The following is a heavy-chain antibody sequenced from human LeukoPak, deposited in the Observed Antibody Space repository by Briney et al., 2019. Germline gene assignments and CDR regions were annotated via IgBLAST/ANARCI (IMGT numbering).Heavy chain of an antibody. CDR2: TDSGGST. J-gene: IGHJ4*02. Sequence: QSGGSLRLSCAASGFTVSSHYMSWVRQAPGKGLEWVSVTDSGGSTSYADSVKGRFTISRDTSKNTLYLQMNGLRAEDTAVYYCAKCLTIFGVVPGYWGQGTLVTVSS. V-gene: IGHV3-53*01. D-gene: IGHD3-3*01. CDR3: AKCLTIFGVVPGY. CDR1: GFTVSSHY.